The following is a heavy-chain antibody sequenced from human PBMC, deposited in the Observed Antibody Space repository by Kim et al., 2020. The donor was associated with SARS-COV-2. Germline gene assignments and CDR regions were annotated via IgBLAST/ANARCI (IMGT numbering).Heavy chain of an antibody. CDR3: ARLEYSGYDYEPIN. J-gene: IGHJ4*02. V-gene: IGHV4-59*13. CDR2: IYYSGST. CDR1: GGSISSYY. D-gene: IGHD5-12*01. Sequence: SETLSLTCTVSGGSISSYYWSWIRQPPGKGLEWIGYIYYSGSTNYNPSLESRVTISVDTSKNQFSLKLSSVTAADTAVYYCARLEYSGYDYEPINWGQGTLVTVSS.